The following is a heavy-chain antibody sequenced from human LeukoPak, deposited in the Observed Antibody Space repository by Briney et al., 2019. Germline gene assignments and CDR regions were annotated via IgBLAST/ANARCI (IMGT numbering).Heavy chain of an antibody. V-gene: IGHV3-23*01. CDR3: ATDGFDN. D-gene: IGHD1-14*01. J-gene: IGHJ4*02. Sequence: GGSLRLSCVASGFAFSRFAMNWVRQAPGRGMEWVSIVSGSGGITNSADSVKGRFTISRDNSRNTVYLEMNSLRAEDTAVYSCATDGFDNWGQGTLVSVSS. CDR2: VSGSGGIT. CDR1: GFAFSRFA.